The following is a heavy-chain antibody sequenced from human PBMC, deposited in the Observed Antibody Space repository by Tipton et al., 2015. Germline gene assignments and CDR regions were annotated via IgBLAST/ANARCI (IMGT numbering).Heavy chain of an antibody. CDR1: SDSISKYY. CDR2: IQYSGST. D-gene: IGHD3-16*01. J-gene: IGHJ4*02. V-gene: IGHV4-59*12. CDR3: ARIRGRYVLDH. Sequence: TLSLTCSVSSDSISKYYWSWIRQPPGKELEWIGYIQYSGSTNYNPSLKSRVTISVDTSKNQFFLRMTPVTAADTAVYYCARIRGRYVLDHWGQGTLVTVSS.